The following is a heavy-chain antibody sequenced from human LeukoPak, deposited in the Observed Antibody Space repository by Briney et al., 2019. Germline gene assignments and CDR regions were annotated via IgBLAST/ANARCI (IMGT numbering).Heavy chain of an antibody. CDR2: INHSGST. J-gene: IGHJ4*02. CDR3: ARRGRWLQWYFDY. D-gene: IGHD5-24*01. CDR1: GGSFSGYY. Sequence: PSETLSLTCAVYGGSFSGYYWSWIRQPPGKGLEWIGEINHSGSTNYNPSLKSRVTISVDTSKNQFSLKLSSVTAADTAVYYCARRGRWLQWYFDYWGQGTLVTVSS. V-gene: IGHV4-34*01.